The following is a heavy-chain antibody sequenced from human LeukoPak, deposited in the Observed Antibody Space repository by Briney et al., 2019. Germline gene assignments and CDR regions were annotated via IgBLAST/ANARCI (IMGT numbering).Heavy chain of an antibody. CDR1: GGSISSYY. CDR2: IYYSGNT. D-gene: IGHD5-18*01. CDR3: AREGRYRYGYNEYHLYMDI. J-gene: IGHJ6*03. V-gene: IGHV4-59*01. Sequence: PSETLSLTCTVSGGSISSYYWSWIRQPPGKGLEWIGYIYYSGNTNYNPSLKSRVTISVDTSKNQFSLKLSSVTAADAAVYYCAREGRYRYGYNEYHLYMDIWGKGTTVTVSS.